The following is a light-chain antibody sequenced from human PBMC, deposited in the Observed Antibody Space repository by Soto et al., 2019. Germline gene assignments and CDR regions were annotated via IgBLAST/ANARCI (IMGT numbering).Light chain of an antibody. CDR1: SGDVGGYDF. V-gene: IGLV2-23*02. CDR2: DVT. J-gene: IGLJ3*02. CDR3: CSFAGDFTGV. Sequence: QSVLTQPASVSGSPGQSITISCTGTSGDVGGYDFVSWYQQHPGKAPKLMIYDVTKRPSGVSNRFSGSKSGNTASLTISGLQAEDETDYYCCSFAGDFTGVFGGGTKLTVL.